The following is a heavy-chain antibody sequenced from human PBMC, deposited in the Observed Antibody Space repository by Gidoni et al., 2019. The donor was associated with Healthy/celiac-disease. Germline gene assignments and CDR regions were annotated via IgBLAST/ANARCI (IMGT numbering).Heavy chain of an antibody. CDR3: ARVDSSSWYLGEFDP. CDR2: IIPILGIA. Sequence: EVKKPGSSVKVSCKASAGTFSSYAISWVRQAPGQGFEWMGRIIPILGIANYAQKFQGRVTIPADKSTSTAYMELSSLRSEDTAVYYCARVDSSSWYLGEFDPWGQGTLVTVSS. CDR1: AGTFSSYA. D-gene: IGHD6-13*01. J-gene: IGHJ5*02. V-gene: IGHV1-69*04.